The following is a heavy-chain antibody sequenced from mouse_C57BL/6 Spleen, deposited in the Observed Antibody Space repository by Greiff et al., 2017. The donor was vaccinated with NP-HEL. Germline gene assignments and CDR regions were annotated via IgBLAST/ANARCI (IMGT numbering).Heavy chain of an antibody. CDR1: GYTFTDYY. Sequence: VQLKESGPVLVKPGASVKMSCKASGYTFTDYYMNWVKQSHGKSLEWIGVINPYNGGTSYNQKFKGKATLTVDKSSSTAYMELNSLTSEDSAVYYCARAGSYAMDYWGQGTSVTVSS. CDR2: INPYNGGT. J-gene: IGHJ4*01. CDR3: ARAGSYAMDY. V-gene: IGHV1-19*01. D-gene: IGHD4-1*01.